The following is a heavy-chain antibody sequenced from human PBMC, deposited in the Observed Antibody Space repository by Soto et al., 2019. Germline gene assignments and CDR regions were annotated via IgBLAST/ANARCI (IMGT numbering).Heavy chain of an antibody. D-gene: IGHD2-21*02. V-gene: IGHV3-7*03. J-gene: IGHJ4*02. Sequence: GSRSLSFTAYGFTSRTYCMSWVRQAPGRELQWVANIKQEGNGEYYMASVKGRLTITKDNAKNSLYLQMNSLRVEDTAMYYCARVRCTTSDCFHDYWGQGTLVTVSS. CDR3: ARVRCTTSDCFHDY. CDR2: IKQEGNGE. CDR1: GFTSRTYC.